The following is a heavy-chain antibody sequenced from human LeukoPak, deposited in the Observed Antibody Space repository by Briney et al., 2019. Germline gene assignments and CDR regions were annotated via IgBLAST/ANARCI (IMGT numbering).Heavy chain of an antibody. CDR2: ISSSSSYI. CDR1: GFTFSSYW. CDR3: ARAHNWKYGSFDF. D-gene: IGHD1-7*01. V-gene: IGHV3-21*01. Sequence: GGSLGLSCAASGFTFSSYWMSWVRQAPGKGLEWVSCISSSSSYIYYADSVKGRFTISRDNAKNSLYLQMNSLRAEDTAVYYCARAHNWKYGSFDFWGQGTLVTVSS. J-gene: IGHJ4*02.